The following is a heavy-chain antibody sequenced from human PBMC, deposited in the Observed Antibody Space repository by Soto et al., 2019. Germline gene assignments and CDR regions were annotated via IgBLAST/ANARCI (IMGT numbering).Heavy chain of an antibody. CDR1: GYTFTSYG. Sequence: GASVKVSCKASGYTFTSYGISWVRQAPGQGLEWMGWISAYNGNTNYAQKLQGRVTMTTDTSTSTAYMELRSLRSDDTAVYYCARVGAPFLGVPAARTAYRYGMDVWGQGTTVTVSS. V-gene: IGHV1-18*01. J-gene: IGHJ6*02. CDR3: ARVGAPFLGVPAARTAYRYGMDV. CDR2: ISAYNGNT. D-gene: IGHD2-2*01.